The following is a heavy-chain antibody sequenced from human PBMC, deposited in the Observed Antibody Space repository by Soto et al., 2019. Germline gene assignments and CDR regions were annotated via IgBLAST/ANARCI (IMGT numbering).Heavy chain of an antibody. Sequence: SQTLSLTCAISGDSVSSNSAAWNWIRQSPSRGLEWLGRTYYRSKWYNDYAVSVKSRITINPDTSKNQFSLQLNSVTPEDTAVYYCARGLIVVVPAARNYYYYYYMDVWGKGTTVTVSS. CDR3: ARGLIVVVPAARNYYYYYYMDV. D-gene: IGHD2-2*01. CDR1: GDSVSSNSAA. V-gene: IGHV6-1*01. CDR2: TYYRSKWYN. J-gene: IGHJ6*03.